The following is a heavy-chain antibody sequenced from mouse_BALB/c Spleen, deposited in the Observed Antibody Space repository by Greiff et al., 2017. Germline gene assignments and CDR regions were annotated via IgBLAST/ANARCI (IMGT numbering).Heavy chain of an antibody. D-gene: IGHD3-3*01. CDR2: ISSGGST. Sequence: EVMLVESGGGLVKPGGSLKLSCAASGFTFSSYAMSWVRQTPEKRLEWVASISSGGSTYYPDSVKGRFTITRDNARNILYLQMSSLRSEDTAMYYCARGGTAKWYFDVWGAGTTVTVSS. CDR3: ARGGTAKWYFDV. CDR1: GFTFSSYA. V-gene: IGHV5-6-5*01. J-gene: IGHJ1*01.